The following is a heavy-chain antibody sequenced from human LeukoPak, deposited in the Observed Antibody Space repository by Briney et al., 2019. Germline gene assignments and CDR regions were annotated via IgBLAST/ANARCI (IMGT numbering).Heavy chain of an antibody. CDR2: IYFSGSI. Sequence: SETLSLTCTVSGGSISTYYWNWIRQPPGKGLEWIGYIYFSGSINYNRSLKSRVTISVDTSKNQFSLRLNSVTAADTAVYCCARGTGSYFTPYYFDYWGQGTLVTVSS. CDR1: GGSISTYY. CDR3: ARGTGSYFTPYYFDY. J-gene: IGHJ4*02. V-gene: IGHV4-59*01. D-gene: IGHD1-26*01.